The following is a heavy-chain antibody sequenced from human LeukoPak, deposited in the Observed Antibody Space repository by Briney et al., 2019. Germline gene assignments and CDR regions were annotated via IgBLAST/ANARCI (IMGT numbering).Heavy chain of an antibody. CDR2: MSGSGRTT. V-gene: IGHV3-48*02. CDR3: ARLVWDTTMADGDIDS. D-gene: IGHD5-18*01. Sequence: PGGSLRLSCAASGFTFSSYSMNWVRQAPGKGLEWVSYMSGSGRTTYYADSVKGRFTMSRDNAKNSLYLHMNSLRDEDTAVYYCARLVWDTTMADGDIDSWGQGTLLIVSS. CDR1: GFTFSSYS. J-gene: IGHJ4*02.